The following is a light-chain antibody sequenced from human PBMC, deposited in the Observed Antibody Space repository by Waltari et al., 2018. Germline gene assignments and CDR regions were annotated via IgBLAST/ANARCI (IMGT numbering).Light chain of an antibody. J-gene: IGKJ4*01. CDR2: AAP. Sequence: EILMTQSPGTLSVSPGEPATLSCRASQSLSRNLAWYQLKPGQAPRLLIYAAPTGATGIPARFSGSGSGTEFTLTISSLQSEDFAVYYCQQYSDWPPLTFGGGTKVEIK. CDR1: QSLSRN. V-gene: IGKV3-15*01. CDR3: QQYSDWPPLT.